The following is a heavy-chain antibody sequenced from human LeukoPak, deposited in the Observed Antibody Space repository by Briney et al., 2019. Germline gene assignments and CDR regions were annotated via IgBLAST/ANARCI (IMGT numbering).Heavy chain of an antibody. CDR2: ISGGST. CDR1: GFTVSSNE. CDR3: ATSMGGGNIDY. V-gene: IGHV3-38-3*01. D-gene: IGHD3-16*01. J-gene: IGHJ4*02. Sequence: GGSLRLSCAASGFTVSSNEMSWVRQAPGKGLEWVSSISGGSTYYADSRKGRFTISRDSSKNTLYLQLNSLRVDDTAVYYCATSMGGGNIDYWGQGTLVTVSS.